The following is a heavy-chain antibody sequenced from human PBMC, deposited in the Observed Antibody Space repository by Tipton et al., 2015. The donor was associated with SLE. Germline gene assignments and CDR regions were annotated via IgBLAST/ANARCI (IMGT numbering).Heavy chain of an antibody. Sequence: TLSLTCTVSGYSISRGYYWGWIRQPPGGGLEWLGSVYPGGTAYYNPSLKRRVTVSVDTAKNQVSLKLTSVTAADTAVYYCARDPLRDYGGQTAPESWGQGTLVTVSS. J-gene: IGHJ5*02. CDR3: ARDPLRDYGGQTAPES. D-gene: IGHD4-23*01. CDR2: VYPGGTA. CDR1: GYSISRGYY. V-gene: IGHV4-38-2*02.